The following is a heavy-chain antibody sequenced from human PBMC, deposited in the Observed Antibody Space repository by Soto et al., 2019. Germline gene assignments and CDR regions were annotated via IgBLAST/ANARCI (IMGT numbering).Heavy chain of an antibody. J-gene: IGHJ3*01. CDR2: FYYRGTT. CDR3: SRRHDIMTGFDSFDV. V-gene: IGHV4-31*03. D-gene: IGHD3-9*01. CDR1: GDSISSDGYS. Sequence: QVQLQESGPGLVRPSQTLSLTCTLSGDSISSDGYSWSWIRPRPGKGLEWIGDFYYRGTTSHYPSLRSRLTISVETSKNQFSLRLSPVTATDTAVYYCSRRHDIMTGFDSFDVWGRGTLVTVSS.